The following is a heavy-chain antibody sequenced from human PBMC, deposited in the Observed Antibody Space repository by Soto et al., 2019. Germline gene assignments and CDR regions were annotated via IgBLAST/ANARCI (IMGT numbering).Heavy chain of an antibody. CDR2: ISSAGTTI. J-gene: IGHJ6*02. D-gene: IGHD2-8*01. CDR3: ARDFDCADGVCYTGYYYYGLDV. V-gene: IGHV3-48*02. CDR1: GFTFSGYS. Sequence: EVQLVESGGGLVHPGGSLRLSCVVSGFTFSGYSMNWVRQTPGNGLEWLSYISSAGTTISYADSVKGRFTTSRDNAKNSLYLQMNSLRDEDTAVYYCARDFDCADGVCYTGYYYYGLDVWGQGTTVTVSS.